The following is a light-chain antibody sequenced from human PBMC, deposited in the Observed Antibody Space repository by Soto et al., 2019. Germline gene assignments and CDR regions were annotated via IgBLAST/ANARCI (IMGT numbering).Light chain of an antibody. CDR3: QQYNNWPIT. CDR2: VAS. Sequence: VVMTQSPGTLSVSPGERVTLSCRASQSVTNNLAWYQQKPGQAPRLLIYVASTRAPGIPARFSGSGSGTEFTLTISSLQSEDFAVYYCQQYNNWPITFGRGTRLEIK. J-gene: IGKJ5*01. CDR1: QSVTNN. V-gene: IGKV3-15*01.